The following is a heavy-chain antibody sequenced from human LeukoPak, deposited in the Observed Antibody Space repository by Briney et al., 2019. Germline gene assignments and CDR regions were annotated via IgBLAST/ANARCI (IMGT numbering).Heavy chain of an antibody. Sequence: GGSLRLSCAAYGVTFSSYAMRWVRQAPGKGLEWVSVISYDGGNKYYADSVKGRVTISRVNSKNTLYLQMNSLRPEDTAVYYCARGQHYGSRSDFLDSWGQGTRVTDSS. V-gene: IGHV3-30*04. D-gene: IGHD3-10*01. J-gene: IGHJ5*01. CDR3: ARGQHYGSRSDFLDS. CDR2: ISYDGGNK. CDR1: GVTFSSYA.